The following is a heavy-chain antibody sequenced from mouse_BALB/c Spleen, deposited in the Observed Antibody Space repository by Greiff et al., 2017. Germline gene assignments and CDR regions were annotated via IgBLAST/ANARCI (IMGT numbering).Heavy chain of an antibody. J-gene: IGHJ3*01. CDR2: ISSGGGST. CDR1: GFAFSSYD. CDR3: ATARATWFAY. V-gene: IGHV5-12-1*01. D-gene: IGHD3-2*01. Sequence: EVQRVESGGGLVKPGGSLKLSCAASGFAFSSYDMSWVRQTPEKRLEWVAYISSGGGSTYYPDTVKGRFTISRDNAKNTLYLQMSSLKSEDTAMYYCATARATWFAYWGQGTLVTVSA.